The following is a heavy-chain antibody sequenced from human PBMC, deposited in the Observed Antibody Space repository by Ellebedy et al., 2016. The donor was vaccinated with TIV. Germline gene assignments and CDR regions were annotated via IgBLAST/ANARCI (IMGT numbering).Heavy chain of an antibody. J-gene: IGHJ4*02. Sequence: MPSETLSLTCAVYGGSFSGNYWSWIRQPPGKGLEWIGEINHSGSTNYNPSPKSRVTISVDTSKNQFSLKLSSATAADTAVYYCARSSGWDRFDYWGQGTLVTVSS. D-gene: IGHD6-19*01. CDR3: ARSSGWDRFDY. V-gene: IGHV4-34*01. CDR2: INHSGST. CDR1: GGSFSGNY.